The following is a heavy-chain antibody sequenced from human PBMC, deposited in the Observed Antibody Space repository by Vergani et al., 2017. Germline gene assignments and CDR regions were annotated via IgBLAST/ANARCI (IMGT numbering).Heavy chain of an antibody. D-gene: IGHD3-9*01. J-gene: IGHJ4*02. Sequence: QLHLQESGPGLVKPSETLSLTCTVSGGSITSSSYYWGWIRQPPGKGLEWIGNIYHSGVVYYNPSLKGRVTISVDTSKNHFALEVTSVTAADTAIYFCARTEGLILRHLLWPLWGQGTLVTVSS. CDR3: ARTEGLILRHLLWPL. CDR2: IYHSGVV. CDR1: GGSITSSSYY. V-gene: IGHV4-39*01.